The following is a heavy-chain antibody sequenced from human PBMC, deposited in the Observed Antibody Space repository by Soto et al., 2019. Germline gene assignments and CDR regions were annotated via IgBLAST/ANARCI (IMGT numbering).Heavy chain of an antibody. D-gene: IGHD3-9*01. CDR1: GYTFTSYG. Sequence: GASVKVSCKDSGYTFTSYGISWVRQAPGPGLEWMGWISAYNGNTNYEQKLQGRVTMTTDTSTNTAYMELRSLRSDDTAVYYCVRESYSDILTGLSYYYGMDVWGQGTTVTVSS. CDR3: VRESYSDILTGLSYYYGMDV. V-gene: IGHV1-18*04. CDR2: ISAYNGNT. J-gene: IGHJ6*02.